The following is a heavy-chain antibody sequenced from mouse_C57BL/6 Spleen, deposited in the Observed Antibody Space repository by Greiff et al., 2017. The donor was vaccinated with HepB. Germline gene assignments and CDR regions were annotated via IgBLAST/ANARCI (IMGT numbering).Heavy chain of an antibody. J-gene: IGHJ4*01. D-gene: IGHD1-1*02. CDR1: GFTFSDFY. CDR3: ARDAHYGRMDY. CDR2: SRNKANDYTT. Sequence: EVQGVESGGGLVQSGRSLRLSCATSGFTFSDFYMEWVRQAPGKGLEWIAASRNKANDYTTEYSASVKGRFIVSRDTSQSILYLQMNALRAEDTAIYYCARDAHYGRMDYWGQGTSVTVSS. V-gene: IGHV7-1*01.